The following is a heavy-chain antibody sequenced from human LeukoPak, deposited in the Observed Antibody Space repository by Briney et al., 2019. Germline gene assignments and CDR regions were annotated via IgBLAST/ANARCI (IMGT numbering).Heavy chain of an antibody. J-gene: IGHJ4*02. V-gene: IGHV3-33*01. D-gene: IGHD6-19*01. CDR3: ARGSLGTIAVAGTLDY. CDR2: IWYDGSNK. CDR1: GFTFSNYG. Sequence: PGGSLRLSCAASGFTFSNYGMHWVRQAPGKGLEWVAVIWYDGSNKYYAVSVKGRFTISRDNSKNTLYLLMNSLRAEDTAVYYCARGSLGTIAVAGTLDYWGQGILVTVSS.